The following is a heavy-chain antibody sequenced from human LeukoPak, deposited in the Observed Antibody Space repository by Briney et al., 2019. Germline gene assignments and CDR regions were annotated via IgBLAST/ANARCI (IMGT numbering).Heavy chain of an antibody. CDR3: AKGDDYWSGYYGP. Sequence: GGSLRLSCAASGFTFNKNGMIWVRQAPGKGLEWVSAISGGGVTSYSDSVKGRFTISRDNSNNTLFLQMNSLRVEDTALYYCAKGDDYWSGYYGPWGQGTLVTVSS. D-gene: IGHD3-3*01. V-gene: IGHV3-23*01. J-gene: IGHJ5*02. CDR1: GFTFNKNG. CDR2: ISGGGVT.